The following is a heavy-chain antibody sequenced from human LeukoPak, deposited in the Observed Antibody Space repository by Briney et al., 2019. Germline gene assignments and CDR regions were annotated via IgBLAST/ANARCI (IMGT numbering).Heavy chain of an antibody. V-gene: IGHV3-23*01. CDR2: LSGSGGAT. Sequence: PPGGSLRLSCAASGFTFSSYAMTWVRQAPGKGLEWVSILSGSGGATYCADSVKGRFTISRDNSENTLSLQMNNLGAEDTAVYYCAKKRVITTPDAIDWYFDLWGRGTLVTVSS. CDR3: AKKRVITTPDAIDWYFDL. J-gene: IGHJ2*01. D-gene: IGHD3-10*01. CDR1: GFTFSSYA.